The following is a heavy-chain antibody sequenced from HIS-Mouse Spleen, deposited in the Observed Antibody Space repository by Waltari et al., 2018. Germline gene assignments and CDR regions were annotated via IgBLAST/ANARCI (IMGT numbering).Heavy chain of an antibody. Sequence: QLQLQESGPGLVKPSETLSLTCTVSGGSISSSSYYWGWIRQPPGKGLEWIGSFYYSGGTYYTPSLKGRVTISVDTSKNQFSLKLSSVTAADTAVYYCAREIPYSSSWYDWYFDLWGRGTLVTVSS. D-gene: IGHD6-13*01. CDR3: AREIPYSSSWYDWYFDL. CDR2: FYYSGGT. V-gene: IGHV4-39*07. CDR1: GGSISSSSYY. J-gene: IGHJ2*01.